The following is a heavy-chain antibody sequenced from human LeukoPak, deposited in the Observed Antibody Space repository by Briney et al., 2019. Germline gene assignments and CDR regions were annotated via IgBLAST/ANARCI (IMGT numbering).Heavy chain of an antibody. V-gene: IGHV3-9*01. J-gene: IGHJ4*02. CDR1: GFTFDDYA. CDR2: LSWNSGSI. CDR3: TKEYYYASGSFFDY. Sequence: PGGSLRLSCAASGFTFDDYAMHWVRQAPGKGLEWVSGLSWNSGSIGYADSVNGRFTISRDNAKNSLYLQMNSLRVEDTALYYCTKEYYYASGSFFDYWGQGTLVTVSS. D-gene: IGHD3-10*01.